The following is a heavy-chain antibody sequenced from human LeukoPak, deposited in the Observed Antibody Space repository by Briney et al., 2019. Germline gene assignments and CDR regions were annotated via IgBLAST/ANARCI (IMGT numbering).Heavy chain of an antibody. Sequence: ASVKVSCKASGYIFTGYHIHWVRQAPGQGVEWMGWIYPNSGGTNYAQKFQGRVTMTRDTSITTVYMELSRLTSDDTAVYYCAKAGFYYGSGNMSPLGIGYFTMDVWGQGTTVTVSS. CDR1: GYIFTGYH. CDR3: AKAGFYYGSGNMSPLGIGYFTMDV. J-gene: IGHJ6*02. CDR2: IYPNSGGT. V-gene: IGHV1-2*02. D-gene: IGHD3-10*01.